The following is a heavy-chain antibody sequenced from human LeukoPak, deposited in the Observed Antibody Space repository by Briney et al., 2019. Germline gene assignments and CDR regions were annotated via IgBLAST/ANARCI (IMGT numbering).Heavy chain of an antibody. CDR2: IYYSGIT. Sequence: SETLSLTCTVSGASMTNYYWSWIRKPPGKGLEWIGYIYYSGITNYNPSLTSRVSISVDMSKNQFSLKLTSVTAADTAVYYCARGRGYFDPFDPWGQGTQVTVSS. CDR1: GASMTNYY. J-gene: IGHJ5*02. V-gene: IGHV4-59*01. D-gene: IGHD3-9*01. CDR3: ARGRGYFDPFDP.